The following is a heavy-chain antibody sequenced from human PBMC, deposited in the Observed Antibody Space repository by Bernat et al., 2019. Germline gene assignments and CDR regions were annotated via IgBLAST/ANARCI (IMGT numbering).Heavy chain of an antibody. V-gene: IGHV3-74*01. D-gene: IGHD2-15*01. CDR1: GFTFSSYW. CDR2: INSDGSST. J-gene: IGHJ4*02. CDR3: ARASYGGKSLPVDY. Sequence: EVQLVESGGGLVQPGGSLRLSCAASGFTFSSYWMHLVRQAPGKGLVWVSRINSDGSSTSYADSVKGRFTISRDNAKNTLYLQMNSLRAEDTAVYYCARASYGGKSLPVDYWGQGTLVTVSS.